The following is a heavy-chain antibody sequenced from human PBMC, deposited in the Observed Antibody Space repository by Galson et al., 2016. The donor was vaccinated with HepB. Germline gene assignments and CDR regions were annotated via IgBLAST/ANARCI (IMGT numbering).Heavy chain of an antibody. CDR2: INHSGST. D-gene: IGHD2-21*01. CDR3: ARGNYSAFDI. Sequence: ETLSLTCAVYGGSFSGYYWSWIRQPPGKGLEWIGEINHSGSTNYNPSLKSRVTISVGTSKNQFSLKLSSVTAADTAVYYCARGNYSAFDIWGQGTMVTVSS. CDR1: GGSFSGYY. J-gene: IGHJ3*02. V-gene: IGHV4-34*01.